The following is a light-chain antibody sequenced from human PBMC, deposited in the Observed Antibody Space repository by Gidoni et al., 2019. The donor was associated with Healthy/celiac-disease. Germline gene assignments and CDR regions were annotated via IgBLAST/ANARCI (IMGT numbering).Light chain of an antibody. J-gene: IGLJ2*01. CDR2: EVS. CDR3: SSYTSSSTPVV. V-gene: IGLV2-14*01. Sequence: QSALTQPASVSGSPGQSITISCTGTSSDVGGYNYVSWYQQHPGKAPKLMIYEVSHRPSGVSNRVSGSKSGNTASLTISGLQAEDEADYYCSSYTSSSTPVVFGGGTKLTVL. CDR1: SSDVGGYNY.